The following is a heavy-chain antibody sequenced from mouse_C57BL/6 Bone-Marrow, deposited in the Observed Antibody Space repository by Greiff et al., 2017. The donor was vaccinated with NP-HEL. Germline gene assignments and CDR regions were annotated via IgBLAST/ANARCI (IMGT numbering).Heavy chain of an antibody. D-gene: IGHD2-4*01. V-gene: IGHV1-22*01. J-gene: IGHJ3*01. CDR2: INPNNGGT. CDR1: GYTFTDYN. CDR3: SRCDYDKDFSFAY. Sequence: EVQLQQSGPELVKPGASVKMSCKASGYTFTDYNMHWVKQSHGKSLEWIGYINPNNGGTSYNQKFKGKATLTVNKSSSTAYMELRSLTSEDSAVYYCSRCDYDKDFSFAYWGQGTLVTVSA.